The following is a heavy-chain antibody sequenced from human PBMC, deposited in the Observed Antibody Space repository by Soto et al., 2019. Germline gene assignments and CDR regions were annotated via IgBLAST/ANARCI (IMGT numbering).Heavy chain of an antibody. CDR2: ISDNGVGT. D-gene: IGHD2-2*01. CDR3: AKDRRTTSAAKYHGVDV. V-gene: IGHV3-23*01. CDR1: GFTLSSYA. J-gene: IGHJ6*02. Sequence: GGSLRLSCAASGFTLSSYAMSWVRQAPGKGLEWVSSISDNGVGTYYADSVKGRFTISRDNSEDTLYLQMNTLRAEDTAVYYCAKDRRTTSAAKYHGVDVWGQGSTVTVS.